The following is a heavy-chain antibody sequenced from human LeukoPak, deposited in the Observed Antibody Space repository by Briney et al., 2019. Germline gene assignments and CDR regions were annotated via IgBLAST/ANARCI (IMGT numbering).Heavy chain of an antibody. CDR3: ASVFES. J-gene: IGHJ4*02. Sequence: PGGSLRLSCAASGFTFSSYEMNWVRQAPGKGLVWVSGINHDGTGTYYADSVKGRFTISRDNAKNTVYLQMNSLSAEDTAVYYCASVFESWGQGFLVTVSS. CDR1: GFTFSSYE. CDR2: INHDGTGT. V-gene: IGHV3-74*01.